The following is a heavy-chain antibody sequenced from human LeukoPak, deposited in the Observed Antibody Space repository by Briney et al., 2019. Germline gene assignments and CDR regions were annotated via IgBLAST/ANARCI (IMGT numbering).Heavy chain of an antibody. D-gene: IGHD3-10*01. V-gene: IGHV1-69*04. CDR2: IIPILGIA. CDR1: GGTFSSYT. Sequence: SVKVPCKASGGTFSSYTISWVRQAPGQGLEWMGRIIPILGIANYAQKFQGRVTITADKSTSTAYMELSSLRSEDTAVYYCAREGGSGSYSVYWGQGTLVTVSS. J-gene: IGHJ4*02. CDR3: AREGGSGSYSVY.